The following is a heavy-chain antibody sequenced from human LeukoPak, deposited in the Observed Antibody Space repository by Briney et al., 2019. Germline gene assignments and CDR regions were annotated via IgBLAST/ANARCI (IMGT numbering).Heavy chain of an antibody. CDR3: AKDLTYYYGSGKSS. Sequence: PGRSLRLSCAASGFTFDDYAMHWVRQAPGKGLEWVSGISWNSGSIGYADSVKGRFTISRDNAKNSLYLQMNSLRAEDTALYYCAKDLTYYYGSGKSSWGQGTLVTVSS. J-gene: IGHJ4*02. D-gene: IGHD3-10*01. V-gene: IGHV3-9*01. CDR2: ISWNSGSI. CDR1: GFTFDDYA.